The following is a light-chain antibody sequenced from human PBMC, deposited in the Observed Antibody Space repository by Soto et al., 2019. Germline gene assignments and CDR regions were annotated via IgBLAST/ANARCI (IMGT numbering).Light chain of an antibody. CDR1: QSISSY. CDR2: AAS. V-gene: IGKV1-39*01. J-gene: IGKJ1*01. Sequence: DIQMTQSPSXLSXXVGDRVTITCRASQSISSYLNWYQQKPGKAPKLLIYAASSLQSGVPSRFSGSGSGTDFTLTISSLQPEDFATYYCQQSYSTPWTFGQGTKVDIK. CDR3: QQSYSTPWT.